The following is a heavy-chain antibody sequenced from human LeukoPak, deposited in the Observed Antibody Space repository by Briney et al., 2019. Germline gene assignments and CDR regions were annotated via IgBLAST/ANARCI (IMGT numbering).Heavy chain of an antibody. D-gene: IGHD3-3*01. J-gene: IGHJ4*02. Sequence: GGSLRLSCAASGFTFTNYWMSWVRQAPGKGLELVAHIKQDRSEKYCVDSVKGRFTISRDNAKNSLYLQMNSLRAEDTAVYYCARLREIPVFGVVTKSTSYFDYWGQGTLVTVSS. V-gene: IGHV3-7*01. CDR1: GFTFTNYW. CDR2: IKQDRSEK. CDR3: ARLREIPVFGVVTKSTSYFDY.